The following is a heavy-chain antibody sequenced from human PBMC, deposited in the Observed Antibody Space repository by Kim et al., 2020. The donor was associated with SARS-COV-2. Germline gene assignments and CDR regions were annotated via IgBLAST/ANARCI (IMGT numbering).Heavy chain of an antibody. Sequence: GSGGSTYYADSVKGRFTISRDNSKNTLYLQMNSLRAEDTAVYYCAKYLYDWGQGTLVTVSS. CDR2: GSGGST. J-gene: IGHJ4*02. CDR3: AKYLYD. D-gene: IGHD2-2*01. V-gene: IGHV3-23*01.